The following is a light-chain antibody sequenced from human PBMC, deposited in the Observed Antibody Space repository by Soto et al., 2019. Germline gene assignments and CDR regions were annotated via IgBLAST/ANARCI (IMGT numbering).Light chain of an antibody. J-gene: IGLJ2*01. CDR2: GNT. Sequence: QLVLTQPPSVSGAPGQRVTISCTGSSSNIGANYVVHWYQQLPGTAPKLLIYGNTNRSSGVPDRFSGSKSGTSASLAITGLQAEDEADYYCQSYDSSLSGSLFGGGTKLTVL. CDR1: SSNIGANYV. V-gene: IGLV1-40*01. CDR3: QSYDSSLSGSL.